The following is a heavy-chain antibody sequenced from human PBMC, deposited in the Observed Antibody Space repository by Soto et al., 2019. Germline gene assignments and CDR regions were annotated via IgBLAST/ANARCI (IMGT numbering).Heavy chain of an antibody. D-gene: IGHD3-9*01. CDR3: ARKGPEDWPLDY. J-gene: IGHJ4*02. CDR1: GFSISTSGVG. V-gene: IGHV2-5*02. Sequence: QITLKASGPTLVKSTQTLTLTCTFSGFSISTSGVGVGWIRQPPGEALEWLAVIYWDDAKDYSPSLKHRLTITKDIAKNQVVLTLTNMGPMDTGTYYCARKGPEDWPLDYWGQGTLVTVSS. CDR2: IYWDDAK.